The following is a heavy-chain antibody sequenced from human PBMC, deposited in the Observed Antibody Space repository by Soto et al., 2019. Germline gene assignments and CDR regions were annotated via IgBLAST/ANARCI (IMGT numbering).Heavy chain of an antibody. CDR1: GGTFSSYS. V-gene: IGHV1-69*01. Sequence: QVQLVQSGAEVKKPGSSVKVSCKASGGTFSSYSINWVRQAPGQGLGWMGEIIPIFGTANYAQKVQGRVTITADESTSTAYMELSSLRSEDTAVYYCARDGGRHSGGIDYWGQGTLVTVSS. D-gene: IGHD1-26*01. CDR3: ARDGGRHSGGIDY. CDR2: IIPIFGTA. J-gene: IGHJ4*02.